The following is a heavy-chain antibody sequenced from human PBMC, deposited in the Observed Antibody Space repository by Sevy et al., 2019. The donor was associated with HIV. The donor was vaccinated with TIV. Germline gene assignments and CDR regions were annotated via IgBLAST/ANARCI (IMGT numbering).Heavy chain of an antibody. V-gene: IGHV4-31*03. CDR1: GGSISSGGYY. D-gene: IGHD3-10*01. CDR3: ARDGVSTMVRGPGDYYYGMDV. J-gene: IGHJ6*02. Sequence: SETLSLTCTVSGGSISSGGYYWSWIRQHPGKGLEWIGYIYYSGSTYYNPSLKSRVTISVDTSKNQFSLKLSSVTAADTVVYYCARDGVSTMVRGPGDYYYGMDVWGQGTTVTVSS. CDR2: IYYSGST.